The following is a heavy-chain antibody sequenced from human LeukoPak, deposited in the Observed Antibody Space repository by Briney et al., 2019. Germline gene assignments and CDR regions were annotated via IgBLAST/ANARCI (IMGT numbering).Heavy chain of an antibody. Sequence: GGSLRLSCAASGFTFSSYSMNWVRQAPGKGLEWVSYISSSSTIYYADSVKGRFTISRDNAKNSLYLQMNSLRAEDTAVYYCARDGRYYDILTGYYKHPYGMDVWGQGTTVTVSS. CDR3: ARDGRYYDILTGYYKHPYGMDV. J-gene: IGHJ6*02. V-gene: IGHV3-48*01. D-gene: IGHD3-9*01. CDR1: GFTFSSYS. CDR2: ISSSSTI.